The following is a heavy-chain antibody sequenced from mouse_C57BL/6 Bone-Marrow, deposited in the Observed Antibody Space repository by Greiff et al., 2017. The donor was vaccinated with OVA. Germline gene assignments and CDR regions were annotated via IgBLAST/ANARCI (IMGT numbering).Heavy chain of an antibody. CDR2: IDPENGDT. V-gene: IGHV14-4*01. CDR3: TAYRY. J-gene: IGHJ2*01. CDR1: GFNFKDDY. Sequence: EVQLQQSGAELVRPGASVKLSCTASGFNFKDDYMHWVKERPEQGLEWIGWIDPENGDTKYASKFQGKATITADTSSNTAYLHLSSLTSEDTAVYYCTAYRYWGQGNTLPVSS.